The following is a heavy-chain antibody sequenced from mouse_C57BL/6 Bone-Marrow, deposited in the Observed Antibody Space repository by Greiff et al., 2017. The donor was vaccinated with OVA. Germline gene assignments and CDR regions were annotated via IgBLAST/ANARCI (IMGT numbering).Heavy chain of an antibody. CDR2: IYPRDGST. D-gene: IGHD2-4*01. V-gene: IGHV1-85*01. Sequence: QVHVKQSGPELVKPGASVKLSCKASGYTFTSYDINWVKQRPGQGLEWIGWIYPRDGSTKYNEKFKGKATLTVDTSSSTAYMELHSLTSEDSAVYFCARSEGYDFDYFDYWGQGTTLTVSS. CDR3: ARSEGYDFDYFDY. J-gene: IGHJ2*01. CDR1: GYTFTSYD.